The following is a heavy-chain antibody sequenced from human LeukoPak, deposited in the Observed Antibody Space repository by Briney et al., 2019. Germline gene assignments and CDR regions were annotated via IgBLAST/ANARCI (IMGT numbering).Heavy chain of an antibody. CDR3: ARGLVNWELLPDGDAFDI. CDR2: IYFSGST. D-gene: IGHD1-26*01. Sequence: PSQTMSLTCTVSGGSISSGSFYWGWIHQPAGKGLEWIGSIYFSGSTNYNPSLKSRVTISVDTSKNQFSLKLSSVTAADTAVYYCARGLVNWELLPDGDAFDIWGQGTMVTVSS. CDR1: GGSISSGSFY. V-gene: IGHV4-39*07. J-gene: IGHJ3*02.